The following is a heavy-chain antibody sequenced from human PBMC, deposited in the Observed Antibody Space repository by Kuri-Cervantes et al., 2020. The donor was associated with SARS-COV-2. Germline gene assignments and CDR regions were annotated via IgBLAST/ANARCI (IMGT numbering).Heavy chain of an antibody. D-gene: IGHD3-3*01. J-gene: IGHJ6*02. V-gene: IGHV2-5*02. CDR3: ARTPREVTIFGLFQYGMDV. CDR1: GCSLSTSGVG. CDR2: IYWDDDK. Sequence: SGPTLVKPTQTRTLTCTFSGCSLSTSGVGVGWIRQPPGKALEWLALIYWDDDKRYSPSLKSRLTITKDTSKNQVVLTMTNMDPVDTATYYCARTPREVTIFGLFQYGMDVWARGPS.